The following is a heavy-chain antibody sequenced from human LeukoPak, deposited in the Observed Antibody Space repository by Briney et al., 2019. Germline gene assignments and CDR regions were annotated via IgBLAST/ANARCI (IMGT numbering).Heavy chain of an antibody. D-gene: IGHD5-18*01. V-gene: IGHV3-30*18. CDR1: GFTFSSYG. CDR2: ISYDGSNK. J-gene: IGHJ4*02. Sequence: GGSLRLSCAASGFTFSSYGMHWVRQAPGKGPEWVAVISYDGSNKYYADSVKGRFTISRDNSKNTLYLQMNSLRAEDTAVYYCAKDRGTAMVPFYFDYWGQGTLVTVSS. CDR3: AKDRGTAMVPFYFDY.